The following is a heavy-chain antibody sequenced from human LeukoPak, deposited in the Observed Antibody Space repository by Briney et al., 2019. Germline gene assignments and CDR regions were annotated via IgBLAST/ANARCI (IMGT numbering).Heavy chain of an antibody. V-gene: IGHV4-31*03. J-gene: IGHJ6*03. CDR3: AREVTIFGVETYYMDV. Sequence: PSETLSLTCTVSGGSISSGGYYWSWIRQHPGKGLEWIGYIYYSGSTYYNPSLKSRVTISVDTSKNQFSLKLSSVTAADTAVYYCAREVTIFGVETYYMDVWGKGTTVTVSS. CDR2: IYYSGST. CDR1: GGSISSGGYY. D-gene: IGHD3-3*01.